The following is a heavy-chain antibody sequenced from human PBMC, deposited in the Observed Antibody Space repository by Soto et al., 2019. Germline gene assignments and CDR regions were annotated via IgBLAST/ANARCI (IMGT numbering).Heavy chain of an antibody. J-gene: IGHJ5*02. CDR2: IWYDGSNK. V-gene: IGHV3-33*01. CDR3: ARATGYCSGGSCKNWFDP. Sequence: GGSLRPSCAASGFTFSSYGMHWVRQAPGKGLEWVAVIWYDGSNKYYADSVKGRFTISRDNSKNTLYLQMNSLRAEDTAVYYCARATGYCSGGSCKNWFDPWGQGTLVTVSS. CDR1: GFTFSSYG. D-gene: IGHD2-15*01.